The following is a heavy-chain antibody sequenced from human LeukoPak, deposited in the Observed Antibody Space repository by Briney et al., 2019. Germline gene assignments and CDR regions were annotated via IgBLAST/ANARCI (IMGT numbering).Heavy chain of an antibody. CDR3: ARINVGNWFDP. J-gene: IGHJ5*02. Sequence: SETLSLTCVVSGYSVGSGYYWGWIRQPPEKGLEWIGSIYHSGSIYYNPSLKGRVTISLDTSKNQFSLKLTSVTAADTAIYYCARINVGNWFDPWGQGTLVTVSS. CDR1: GYSVGSGYY. CDR2: IYHSGSI. V-gene: IGHV4-38-2*01. D-gene: IGHD2-8*01.